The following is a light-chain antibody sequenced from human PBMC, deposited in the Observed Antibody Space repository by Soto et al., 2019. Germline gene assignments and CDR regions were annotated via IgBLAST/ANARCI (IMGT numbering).Light chain of an antibody. CDR1: QSLLHSDGIAY. CDR3: MQGTHWPIT. J-gene: IGKJ5*01. V-gene: IGKV2-30*02. Sequence: LLMPQSPLSLPVPPGEPASISCRSSQSLLHSDGIAYFSWFQQRPGRSPRRLIYKVSNRDSGVPARFSGSGSGTDFALKISRVEAEDVGVYYCMQGTHWPITFGQGTRLEI. CDR2: KVS.